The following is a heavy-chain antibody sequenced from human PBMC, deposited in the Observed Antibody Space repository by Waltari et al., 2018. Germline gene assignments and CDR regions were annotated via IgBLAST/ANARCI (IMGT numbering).Heavy chain of an antibody. V-gene: IGHV3-23*01. Sequence: EVQLLESGGGLVPPGGSLRLSCAASGFSFDTHAMTWVRQAPGQVLKWVSTTSSSSAGTYYADSVKGRFTISRDNSKSAFYLQMDGLTVEDTAVYFCARGGFGTTYIFDHWGQGVLVTVSS. J-gene: IGHJ4*02. CDR1: GFSFDTHA. D-gene: IGHD3-10*01. CDR3: ARGGFGTTYIFDH. CDR2: TSSSSAGT.